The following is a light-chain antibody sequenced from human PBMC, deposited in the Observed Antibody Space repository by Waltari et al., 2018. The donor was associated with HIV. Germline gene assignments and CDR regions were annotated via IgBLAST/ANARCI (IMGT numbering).Light chain of an antibody. J-gene: IGKJ1*01. CDR2: AAS. V-gene: IGKV3-15*01. CDR1: QSVSSD. Sequence: EIMMTQSPATLSVSPGERATLSCRASQSVSSDLAWYQHKPGQAPRLVIYAASNRATGIPARFSGIGSGTEFTLTISSLQSEDFAVYYCQEYHDSPPWTFGQGTKVDIK. CDR3: QEYHDSPPWT.